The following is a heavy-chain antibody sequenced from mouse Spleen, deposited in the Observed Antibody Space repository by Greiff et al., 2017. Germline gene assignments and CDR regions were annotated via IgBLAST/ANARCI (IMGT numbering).Heavy chain of an antibody. V-gene: IGHV1-19*01. CDR1: GYTFTDYY. CDR2: INPYNGGT. Sequence: SGPVLVKPGASVKMSCKASGYTFTDYYMNWVKQSHGKSLEWIGVINPYNGGTSYNQKFKGKATLTVDKSSSTAYMELNSLTSEDSAVYYCARQSQTGTDYWGQGTTLTVSS. CDR3: ARQSQTGTDY. D-gene: IGHD4-1*01. J-gene: IGHJ2*01.